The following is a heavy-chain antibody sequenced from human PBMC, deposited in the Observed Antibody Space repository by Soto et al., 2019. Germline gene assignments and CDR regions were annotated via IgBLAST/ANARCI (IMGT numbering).Heavy chain of an antibody. CDR1: GYTFTSYY. CDR3: ARDRVNRARGSYDYYYYYGIDV. D-gene: IGHD1-26*01. Sequence: ASVKVSCKASGYTFTSYYMHWVRQAPGQGLEWMGIINPSGGSTSYAQKFQGRVTMTRDTSTSTVYMELSSLRSEDTAVYYCARDRVNRARGSYDYYYYYGIDVWGQGTTVTVSS. CDR2: INPSGGST. V-gene: IGHV1-46*01. J-gene: IGHJ6*02.